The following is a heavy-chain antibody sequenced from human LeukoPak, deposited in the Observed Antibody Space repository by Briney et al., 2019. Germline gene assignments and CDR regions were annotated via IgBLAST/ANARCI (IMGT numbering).Heavy chain of an antibody. D-gene: IGHD6-13*01. J-gene: IGHJ6*02. CDR2: ISSSGSTI. Sequence: GGSLRLSCAASGFTFSDYYMSWIRQAPGKGLEWVSYISSSGSTIYYADSVKGRFTISRDNAKNSLYLQMNSLRAEDTAVYYCARAGSSWYYYYYGMDVWGQGTTVTVSS. V-gene: IGHV3-11*01. CDR1: GFTFSDYY. CDR3: ARAGSSWYYYYYGMDV.